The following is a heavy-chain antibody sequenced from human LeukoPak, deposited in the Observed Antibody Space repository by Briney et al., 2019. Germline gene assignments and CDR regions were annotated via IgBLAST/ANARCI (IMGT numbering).Heavy chain of an antibody. V-gene: IGHV1-18*01. J-gene: IGHJ4*02. D-gene: IGHD3-22*01. CDR3: ARAAYYYDSSGYDEGDY. CDR1: GYTFTSYG. CDR2: ISAYNGNT. Sequence: ASVKVSCKASGYTFTSYGISWVRQAPGQGLEWMGWISAYNGNTNYAQKLQGRVTMTTDTSTSTAYMELRSLRSGDTAVYYCARAAYYYDSSGYDEGDYWGQGTLVTVSS.